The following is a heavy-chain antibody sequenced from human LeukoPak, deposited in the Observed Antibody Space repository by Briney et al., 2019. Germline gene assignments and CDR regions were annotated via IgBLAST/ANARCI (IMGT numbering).Heavy chain of an antibody. J-gene: IGHJ6*02. D-gene: IGHD2-15*01. Sequence: SETLSLTCTVSGGSISSYYWSWIRQPPGKGLEWIGYIYYSGSTNYNPSLKSRVTISVDTSKNQLSLKLSSVTAADTAVYYCARDGLGYCSGGSCYSEPYGMDVWGQGTTVTVSS. V-gene: IGHV4-59*01. CDR1: GGSISSYY. CDR2: IYYSGST. CDR3: ARDGLGYCSGGSCYSEPYGMDV.